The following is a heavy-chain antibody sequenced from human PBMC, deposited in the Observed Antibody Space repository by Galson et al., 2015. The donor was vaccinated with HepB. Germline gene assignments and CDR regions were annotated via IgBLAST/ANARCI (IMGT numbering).Heavy chain of an antibody. D-gene: IGHD3-22*01. CDR3: ASPEPDQALYDSSGYYHPPNGYFQH. CDR1: GFTVSSNY. Sequence: SLRLSCAASGFTVSSNYMSWVRQAPGKGLEWVSLIYSGGTTYYADSVKGRFTISRDNSKNTLSLQMNSLRAEDTAVYYCASPEPDQALYDSSGYYHPPNGYFQHWGQGTLVTVSS. V-gene: IGHV3-66*01. J-gene: IGHJ1*01. CDR2: IYSGGTT.